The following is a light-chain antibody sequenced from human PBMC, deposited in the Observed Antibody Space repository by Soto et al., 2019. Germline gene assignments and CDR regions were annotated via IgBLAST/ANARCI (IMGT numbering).Light chain of an antibody. CDR2: DVN. Sequence: QSVLTQPASVSGSPGQSITISRTGTSSDVGGYNYVSWYQQDPGKAPKLMIYDVNNRPSGVSNRFSGSKSGNTASLTISGLQAEDEAYYYCSSYTSSSTLAVFGGGTKLTVL. CDR3: SSYTSSSTLAV. CDR1: SSDVGGYNY. V-gene: IGLV2-14*01. J-gene: IGLJ2*01.